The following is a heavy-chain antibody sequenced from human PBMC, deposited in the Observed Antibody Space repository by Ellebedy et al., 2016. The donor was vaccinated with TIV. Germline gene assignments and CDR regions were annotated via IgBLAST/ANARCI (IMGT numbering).Heavy chain of an antibody. D-gene: IGHD2-21*02. CDR2: IGTAGDT. J-gene: IGHJ4*03. CDR3: ARVRFGDTAVDY. Sequence: GESLKISCAASRFTFSSYDMHWVRQGTGQGLEWVSAIGTAGDTYYPGSVKGRFTISRENAKNSLYFQMNSLRAEDTAVYYCARVRFGDTAVDYWGQGTLVTVSS. V-gene: IGHV3-13*01. CDR1: RFTFSSYD.